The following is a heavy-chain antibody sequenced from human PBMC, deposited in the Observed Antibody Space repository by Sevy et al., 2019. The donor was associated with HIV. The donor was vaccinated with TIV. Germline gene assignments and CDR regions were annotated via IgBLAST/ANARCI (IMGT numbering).Heavy chain of an antibody. CDR3: ARDTVLVPTAGIWGTHRGNWFDP. V-gene: IGHV4-4*07. D-gene: IGHD3-16*01. CDR2: IYTSGST. J-gene: IGHJ5*02. Sequence: SESLSLTCTVSGGSISSYYWSWIRQPAGKGLEWVGRIYTSGSTNYNPSLKSRVTMSVDTSKNQCSLKLSSVTAVDTAVYDCARDTVLVPTAGIWGTHRGNWFDPWGQGTLVTVSS. CDR1: GGSISSYY.